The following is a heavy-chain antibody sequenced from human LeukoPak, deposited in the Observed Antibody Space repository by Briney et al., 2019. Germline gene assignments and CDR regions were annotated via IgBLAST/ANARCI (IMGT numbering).Heavy chain of an antibody. Sequence: ASVKVSCKASGYTFTSYDINWVRQATGQGLEWMGWMNPNSGNTGYGQKFQGRVTMTRNTSISTAYMELSSLRSEDTAVYYCARDSVGYYSAYYYYGMDVWGQGTTVTVSS. CDR2: MNPNSGNT. CDR1: GYTFTSYD. CDR3: ARDSVGYYSAYYYYGMDV. V-gene: IGHV1-8*01. J-gene: IGHJ6*02. D-gene: IGHD3-22*01.